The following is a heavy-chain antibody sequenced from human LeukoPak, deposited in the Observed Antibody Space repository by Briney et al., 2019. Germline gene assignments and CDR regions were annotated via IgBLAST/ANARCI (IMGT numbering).Heavy chain of an antibody. CDR1: GASLSSSYY. D-gene: IGHD3-10*01. V-gene: IGHV4-39*01. J-gene: IGHJ4*02. Sequence: SETLSLTCTISGASLSSSYYWGWIRQPPGKGLKWIGSIYYTGHTYYNPSLKSRVTISVDTTKNQFSLKLSSVTAADPAVYYCARHGVQGVGPVDYWGQGTLVTVSS. CDR2: IYYTGHT. CDR3: ARHGVQGVGPVDY.